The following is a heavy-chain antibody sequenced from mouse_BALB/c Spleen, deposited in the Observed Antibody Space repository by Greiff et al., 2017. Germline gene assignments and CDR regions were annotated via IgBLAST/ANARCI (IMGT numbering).Heavy chain of an antibody. V-gene: IGHV3-6*02. CDR3: ARDYYGSPWYFDV. Sequence: VQLKESGPGLVKPSQSLSLTCSVTGYSITSGYYWNWIRQFPGNKLEWMGYISYDGSNNYNPSLKNRISITRDTSKNQFFLKLNSVTTEDTATYYCARDYYGSPWYFDVWGAGTTVTVSS. D-gene: IGHD1-1*01. J-gene: IGHJ1*01. CDR2: ISYDGSN. CDR1: GYSITSGYY.